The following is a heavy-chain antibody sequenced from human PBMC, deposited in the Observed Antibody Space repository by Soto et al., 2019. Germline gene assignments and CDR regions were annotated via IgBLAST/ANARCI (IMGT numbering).Heavy chain of an antibody. CDR2: IYYSGST. V-gene: IGHV4-59*01. J-gene: IGHJ6*02. CDR1: GGSISSYY. Sequence: QVQLQESGPGLVKPSETRSLTCTVSGGSISSYYWSWIRQPPGKGLHWIGYIYYSGSTNYNPSLKSRVTISVDTYKNQCSLKLSSVTAADTAVYYCARDNGTGYYYYGMDVWGQGTTVTVSS. D-gene: IGHD1-1*01. CDR3: ARDNGTGYYYYGMDV.